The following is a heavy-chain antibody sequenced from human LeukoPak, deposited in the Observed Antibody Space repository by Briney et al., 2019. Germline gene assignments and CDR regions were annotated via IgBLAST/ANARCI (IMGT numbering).Heavy chain of an antibody. CDR2: IYTSGST. CDR1: GGSISSYY. V-gene: IGHV4-4*07. Sequence: SETLSLTCTVSGGSISSYYWSWIRQPAGKGLGWIGRIYTSGSTNYNPSLKSRVTMSVDTSKNQFSLKLSSVTAADTAVYYCARYGWLGDYFDYWGQGTLVTVSS. J-gene: IGHJ4*02. D-gene: IGHD2-8*02. CDR3: ARYGWLGDYFDY.